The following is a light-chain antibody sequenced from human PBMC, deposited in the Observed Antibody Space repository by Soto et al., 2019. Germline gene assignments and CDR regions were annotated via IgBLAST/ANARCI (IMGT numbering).Light chain of an antibody. J-gene: IGKJ4*01. V-gene: IGKV3-15*01. CDR2: GAS. Sequence: EVVMTQSPATLSVSPGERATLSCRASQSVGSSLAWYQQTPGQAPRVLIYGASTRATGIPARFSGSGSETEFPLTISSLQSEDFAVYYCQQYNKWPLTFGGGTKVEIK. CDR1: QSVGSS. CDR3: QQYNKWPLT.